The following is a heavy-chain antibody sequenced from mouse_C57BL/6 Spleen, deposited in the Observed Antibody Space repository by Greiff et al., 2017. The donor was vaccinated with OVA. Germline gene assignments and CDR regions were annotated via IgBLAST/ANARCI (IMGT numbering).Heavy chain of an antibody. D-gene: IGHD2-5*01. CDR3: IVYYSNYGFAY. CDR2: IDPEDGDT. CDR1: GFNIKDYY. J-gene: IGHJ3*01. Sequence: VQLQQSGAELVRPGASVKLSCTASGFNIKDYYMHWVKQRPEQGLEWIGRIDPEDGDTEYAPKFQGKATMTADTSSNTAYLQLSSLTSEDTAVYYCIVYYSNYGFAYWGQGTLVTVSA. V-gene: IGHV14-1*01.